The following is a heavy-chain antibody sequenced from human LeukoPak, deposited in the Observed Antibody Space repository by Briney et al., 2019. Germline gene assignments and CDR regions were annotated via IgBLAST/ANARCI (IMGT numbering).Heavy chain of an antibody. CDR1: GGSISSYY. CDR3: ARGVDTAMVSGGYNWFDP. D-gene: IGHD5-18*01. J-gene: IGHJ5*02. V-gene: IGHV4-4*07. CDR2: IYSSGST. Sequence: SETLSLTCTVSGGSISSYYWSWLRQPAGKGLEWIGHIYSSGSTNYNPSLKSRVTMSVDTSKNQFSLKLSSVTAADTAVYYCARGVDTAMVSGGYNWFDPWGQGTLVTVSS.